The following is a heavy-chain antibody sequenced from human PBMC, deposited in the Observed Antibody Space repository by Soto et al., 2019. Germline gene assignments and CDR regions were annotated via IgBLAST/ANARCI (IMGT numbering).Heavy chain of an antibody. CDR1: GGSISSGGYY. V-gene: IGHV4-31*03. CDR2: IYYSGST. Sequence: SETLSLTCTVSGGSISSGGYYWSWIRQHPGKGLEWIGYIYYSGSTYYNPSLKSRVTISVDTSKNQFSLKLSSVTAADTAVYYCASLSPAAGIDYWGQGTLVTVSS. D-gene: IGHD6-13*01. J-gene: IGHJ4*02. CDR3: ASLSPAAGIDY.